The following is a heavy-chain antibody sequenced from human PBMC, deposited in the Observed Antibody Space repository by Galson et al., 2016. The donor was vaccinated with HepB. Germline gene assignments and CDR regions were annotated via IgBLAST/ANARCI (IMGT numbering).Heavy chain of an antibody. CDR1: GFSFSSHG. J-gene: IGHJ6*02. CDR3: AKDLGARYDFWSGSRGYYNYYGMDV. CDR2: ISHDGSDK. Sequence: SLRLSCAASGFSFSSHGMHWVRQAPGKGLEWVALISHDGSDKFYAVSVKGRFTISRDNSKNTLYLQMNSLRAEDTAVYYCAKDLGARYDFWSGSRGYYNYYGMDVWGQGTTVTFSS. V-gene: IGHV3-30*18. D-gene: IGHD3-3*01.